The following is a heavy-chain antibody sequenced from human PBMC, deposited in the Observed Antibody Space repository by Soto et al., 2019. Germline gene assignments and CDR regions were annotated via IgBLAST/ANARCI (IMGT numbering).Heavy chain of an antibody. CDR2: VYDSGST. D-gene: IGHD1-26*01. CDR1: GASVINDY. V-gene: IGHV4-59*08. Sequence: SETLSLTCTVTGASVINDYWNWIRQPPGKGLEWIGFVYDSGSTSYNSSLKSRLTISVDTSKNQFSLKLSSVTAADTALYYCASLGELPRKDSSVVRFDPRGRGTLVTGSS. J-gene: IGHJ5*02. CDR3: ASLGELPRKDSSVVRFDP.